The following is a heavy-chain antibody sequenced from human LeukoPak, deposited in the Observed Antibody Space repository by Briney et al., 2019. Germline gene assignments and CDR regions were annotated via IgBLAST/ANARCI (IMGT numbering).Heavy chain of an antibody. CDR3: AELGITMIGGV. CDR1: GFTFTTYW. V-gene: IGHV3-7*01. D-gene: IGHD3-10*02. Sequence: QTGGSLRLSCAASGFTFTTYWMSWVRQLPGKGLEWVANINQDGAEKYYVDSVKGRFTISRDNAKNSLYLQMNSLRAEDTAVYYCAELGITMIGGVWGKGTTVTISS. J-gene: IGHJ6*04. CDR2: INQDGAEK.